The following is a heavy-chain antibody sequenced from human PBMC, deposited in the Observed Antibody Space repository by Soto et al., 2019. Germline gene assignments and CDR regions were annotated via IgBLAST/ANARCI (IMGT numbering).Heavy chain of an antibody. CDR2: IIPIFGTA. J-gene: IGHJ2*01. V-gene: IGHV1-69*12. D-gene: IGHD3-3*01. CDR1: GGTFSSYA. CDR3: VRDRCGRYDFCRGYCPGYFEL. Sequence: QVQLVQSGAEVKKPGSSVKVSCKASGGTFSSYAISWVRQAPGQGLEWMGGIIPIFGTANYAQKFQGRVTRAAAASTSRDSMELRSLGSEDAAVYYCVRDRCGRYDFCRGYCPGYFELWGRGTLVTVSS.